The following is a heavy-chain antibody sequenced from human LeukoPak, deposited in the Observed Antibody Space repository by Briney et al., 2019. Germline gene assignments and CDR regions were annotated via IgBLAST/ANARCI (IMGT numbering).Heavy chain of an antibody. Sequence: SESLSLTCTVSGGSISSSSYYWGWIRQPPGKGLEWSGSIYYSESTYYNPSLKSRVTISVDMSSNQFSLKLSSVTAADTAVYYCARRTTDNWFDPWGQGTLVTVSS. V-gene: IGHV4-39*01. J-gene: IGHJ5*02. CDR2: IYYSEST. CDR1: GGSISSSSYY. CDR3: ARRTTDNWFDP. D-gene: IGHD4-11*01.